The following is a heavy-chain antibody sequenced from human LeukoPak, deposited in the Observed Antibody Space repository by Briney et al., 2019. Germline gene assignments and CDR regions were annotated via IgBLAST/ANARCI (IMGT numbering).Heavy chain of an antibody. D-gene: IGHD5-24*01. CDR3: AREGTRGYSDY. CDR2: IYSGGTT. CDR1: GFTFSSYW. Sequence: PGGSLRLSCAASGFTFSSYWMSWVRQALGKGLEWVSVIYSGGTTYYADSVKGRFTISRDNSKNTVYLQMNSLRAEDTAVYYCAREGTRGYSDYWGQGTLVTVSS. V-gene: IGHV3-53*01. J-gene: IGHJ4*02.